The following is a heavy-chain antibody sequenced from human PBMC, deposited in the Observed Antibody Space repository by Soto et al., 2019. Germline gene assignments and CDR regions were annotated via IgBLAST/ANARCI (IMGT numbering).Heavy chain of an antibody. D-gene: IGHD3-22*01. J-gene: IGHJ3*02. CDR2: IIPIFGTA. CDR1: GGTFSSYA. V-gene: IGHV1-69*01. Sequence: QVQLVQSGAEVKKPGSSVKVSCKASGGTFSSYAISWVRQAPGQGLEWMGGIIPIFGTANYAQKFQGRVTITADESTSTAYMELSSLRSEDTAVYYCARRADYYDSSPITGAFDIWGQGTMVTVSS. CDR3: ARRADYYDSSPITGAFDI.